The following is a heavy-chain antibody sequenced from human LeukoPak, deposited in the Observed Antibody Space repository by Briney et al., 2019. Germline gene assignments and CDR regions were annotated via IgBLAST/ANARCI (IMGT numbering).Heavy chain of an antibody. CDR2: INPNSGGT. CDR1: GYSFTGYY. V-gene: IGHV1-2*02. D-gene: IGHD2-2*01. J-gene: IGHJ4*02. Sequence: ASVKVSCKASGYSFTGYYMHWVRQAPGQGLEWMGWINPNSGGTNYAQEFQGRVTMTRDTSISTAYMEVSSLRSDDTAVYYCARDPTLRYCSNTNCYLLGDYWGQGTLVIVSS. CDR3: ARDPTLRYCSNTNCYLLGDY.